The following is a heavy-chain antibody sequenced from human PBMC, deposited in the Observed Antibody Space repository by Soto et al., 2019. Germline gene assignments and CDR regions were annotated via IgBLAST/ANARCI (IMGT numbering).Heavy chain of an antibody. Sequence: EVQLVESGGGLVKPGGSLRLSCAASGFTFYNSWMSWVRQAPGKGLEWVGRIKSKTDGGTTDYAAPVKGRFTISRDDLRDTLYLQMNSLKTEDTAVYYCISAPGLNLFFWGQGTLVTVSS. CDR3: ISAPGLNLFF. CDR1: GFTFYNSW. CDR2: IKSKTDGGTT. D-gene: IGHD2-8*02. J-gene: IGHJ4*02. V-gene: IGHV3-15*01.